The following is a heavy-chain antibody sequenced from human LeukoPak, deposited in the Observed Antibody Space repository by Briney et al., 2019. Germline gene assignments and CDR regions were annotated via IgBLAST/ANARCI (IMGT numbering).Heavy chain of an antibody. J-gene: IGHJ4*02. CDR2: IKSDGSST. Sequence: GGSLRLSCAASGFSFSSYWMHWVRQAPGKGLVCVSRIKSDGSSTSYADSVKGRFTISRDDAKNTLYLQMNSLRAEDTAVYYCARDYNSHFDYWGQGALVTVSS. V-gene: IGHV3-74*01. CDR1: GFSFSSYW. CDR3: ARDYNSHFDY. D-gene: IGHD1-1*01.